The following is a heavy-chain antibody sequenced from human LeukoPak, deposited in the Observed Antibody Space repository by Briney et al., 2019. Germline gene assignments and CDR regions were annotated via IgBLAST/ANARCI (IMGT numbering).Heavy chain of an antibody. CDR2: IYTSGST. CDR3: ARGVKQQLVSLRYYYYYMDV. Sequence: TLSLTCTVSGGSISSGGYYWSWIRQPAGKGLEWIGRIYTSGSTNYNPSLKSRVTMSVDTSKNQFSLQLNSVTPEDTAVYYCARGVKQQLVSLRYYYYYMDVWGKGTTVTISS. V-gene: IGHV4-61*02. CDR1: GGSISSGGYY. J-gene: IGHJ6*03. D-gene: IGHD6-13*01.